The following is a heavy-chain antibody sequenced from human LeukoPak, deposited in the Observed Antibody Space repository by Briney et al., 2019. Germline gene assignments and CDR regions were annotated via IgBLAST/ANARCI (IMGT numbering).Heavy chain of an antibody. CDR2: TSGSGGST. V-gene: IGHV3-23*01. CDR1: GFTFSSYA. Sequence: GGSLRLSCAASGFTFSSYAMSRVRQAPGKGLEWVSATSGSGGSTYYADSVKGRFTISRDNSKNTLYLQMNSLRAEDTAVYYCAKRGPYYDIFGGMDVWGQGTTVTVSS. CDR3: AKRGPYYDIFGGMDV. D-gene: IGHD3-9*01. J-gene: IGHJ6*02.